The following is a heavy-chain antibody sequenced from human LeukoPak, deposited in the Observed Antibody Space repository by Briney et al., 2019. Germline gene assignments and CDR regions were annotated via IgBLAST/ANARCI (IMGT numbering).Heavy chain of an antibody. J-gene: IGHJ5*02. Sequence: SETLSLTCTVSGGSISSGGYYWSWIRQHPGKGQEWIGYIYYSGSTYYNPSLKSRVTISVDTSKNQFSLKLSSVTAADTAVYYCASQQPAYDFWSGYYPDRFDPWGQGTPVTVSS. CDR1: GGSISSGGYY. CDR2: IYYSGST. CDR3: ASQQPAYDFWSGYYPDRFDP. V-gene: IGHV4-31*03. D-gene: IGHD3-3*01.